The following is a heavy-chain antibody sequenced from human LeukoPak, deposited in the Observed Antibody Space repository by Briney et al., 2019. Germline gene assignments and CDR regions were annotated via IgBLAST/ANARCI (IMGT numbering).Heavy chain of an antibody. CDR3: ASGGVVTPLDY. CDR1: GYTFTSYY. CDR2: INPSGGST. Sequence: ASVKVSCKASGYTFTSYYMHWVRQAPGQGLEWMGIINPSGGSTSYAQKFQGRVTMTRDTSTSTVYIELSSLRSEDTAVYYCASGGVVTPLDYWGQGTLVTVSS. J-gene: IGHJ4*02. V-gene: IGHV1-46*01. D-gene: IGHD3-3*01.